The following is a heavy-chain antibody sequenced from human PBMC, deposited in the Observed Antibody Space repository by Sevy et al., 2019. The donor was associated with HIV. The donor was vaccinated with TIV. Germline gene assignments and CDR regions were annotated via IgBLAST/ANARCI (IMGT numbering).Heavy chain of an antibody. CDR3: WVLGDSSPDAIDI. CDR2: VKSESDGGTT. V-gene: IGHV3-15*01. D-gene: IGHD2-21*02. J-gene: IGHJ3*02. CDR1: GFTFSTAW. Sequence: GGSLRLSCAASGFTFSTAWMNWVRQAPGRGLEWVARVKSESDGGTTHYAAPVKGRFAISRDDSKNTVYLQMSSLTTEDTAVYYCWVLGDSSPDAIDIWGQGTMVTVS.